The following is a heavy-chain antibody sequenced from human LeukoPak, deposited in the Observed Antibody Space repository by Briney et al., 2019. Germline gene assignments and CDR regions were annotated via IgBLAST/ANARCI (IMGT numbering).Heavy chain of an antibody. CDR3: ARDLFRNQLLWDNWFDP. J-gene: IGHJ5*02. CDR2: IIPIFGTA. CDR1: GGTFSSYA. Sequence: SVKVSCKASGGTFSSYAISWVRQAPGQGLEWMGGIIPIFGTANYAQKFQGRVTITTDESTSTAYMELSSLRSEDTAVYYCARDLFRNQLLWDNWFDPWAREPWSPSPQ. D-gene: IGHD2-2*01. V-gene: IGHV1-69*05.